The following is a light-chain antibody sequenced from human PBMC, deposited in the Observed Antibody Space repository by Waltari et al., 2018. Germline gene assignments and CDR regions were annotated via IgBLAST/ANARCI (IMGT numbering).Light chain of an antibody. CDR1: QSIRSW. CDR2: DAS. CDR3: QHYNNYS. V-gene: IGKV1-5*01. J-gene: IGKJ1*01. Sequence: DIQMTQSPSTLSASVGDRVTITCRASQSIRSWLAWYQQKPGKAHKVLIYDASTLESGVSSRFSGSGSGTEFTLTINGLQPDDFATYYCQHYNNYSFGQGTRVEIK.